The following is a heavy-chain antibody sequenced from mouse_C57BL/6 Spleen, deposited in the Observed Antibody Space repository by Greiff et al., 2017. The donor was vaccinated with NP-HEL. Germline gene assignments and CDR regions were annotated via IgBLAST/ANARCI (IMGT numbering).Heavy chain of an antibody. CDR1: GYTFTSYG. CDR3: ARYYGSIYGRYFDV. V-gene: IGHV1-81*01. D-gene: IGHD1-1*01. J-gene: IGHJ1*03. Sequence: QVQLQQSGAELARPGASVKLSCKASGYTFTSYGISWVKQRTGQGLEWIGEIYPRSGNTYYNEKFKGKATLTADKSSSTAYMELRSLTSEDSAVYFCARYYGSIYGRYFDVWGTGTTVTVSS. CDR2: IYPRSGNT.